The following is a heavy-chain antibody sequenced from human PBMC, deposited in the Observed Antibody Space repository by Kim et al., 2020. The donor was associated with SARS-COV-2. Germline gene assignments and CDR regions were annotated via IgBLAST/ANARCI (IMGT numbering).Heavy chain of an antibody. D-gene: IGHD5-12*01. Sequence: GGSLRLSCAASGFTFSSYEMNWVRQAPGKGLEWVSYISSSGSTIYYADSVKGRFTISRDNAKNSLYLQMNSLRAEDTAVYYCARGDGYKKSDYWGQGTLVTVSS. V-gene: IGHV3-48*03. CDR3: ARGDGYKKSDY. CDR1: GFTFSSYE. CDR2: ISSSGSTI. J-gene: IGHJ4*02.